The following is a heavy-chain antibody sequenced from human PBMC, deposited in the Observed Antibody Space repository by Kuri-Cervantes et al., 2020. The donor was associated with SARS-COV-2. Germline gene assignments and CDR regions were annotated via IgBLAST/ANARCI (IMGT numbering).Heavy chain of an antibody. Sequence: GESLKISCAASGFSFTNFGIHWVRQAPGKGLEWVAFIRHDGSNKYYRDSVKGRFTISRDNSKNTLYLQMDSLRVEDTAVYYCANGLIWGLDYWGQGTLVTVSS. D-gene: IGHD7-27*01. V-gene: IGHV3-30*02. J-gene: IGHJ4*02. CDR2: IRHDGSNK. CDR3: ANGLIWGLDY. CDR1: GFSFTNFG.